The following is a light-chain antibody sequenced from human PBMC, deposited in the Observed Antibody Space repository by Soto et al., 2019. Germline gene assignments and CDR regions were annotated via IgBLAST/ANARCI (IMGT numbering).Light chain of an antibody. CDR2: AAS. V-gene: IGKV1-8*01. Sequence: AIRMTQSPSSLSASTGDRVNITCRASQGINSYLAWYQQKPGKAPKLLIYAASTLQSGVPSRFSGSGSGTDFTLTISCLQSEDFATYYCQQYYSYPALTFGGGTKVEIK. J-gene: IGKJ4*01. CDR1: QGINSY. CDR3: QQYYSYPALT.